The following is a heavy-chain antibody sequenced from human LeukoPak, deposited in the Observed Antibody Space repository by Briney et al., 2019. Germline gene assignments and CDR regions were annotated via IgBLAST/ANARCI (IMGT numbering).Heavy chain of an antibody. D-gene: IGHD3-10*01. CDR1: GFSFNSYP. CDR3: ARDGAHRGYGVNSFDY. V-gene: IGHV3-30*03. CDR2: ITYDGQNK. Sequence: GGSLRLSCEGSGFSFNSYPLHWVRQAPGKGLEWVSVITYDGQNKFYADSVKGRFTISRDDSKNTLYLQMNGLRTDDTALYFCARDGAHRGYGVNSFDYWGQGTRVTVSS. J-gene: IGHJ4*02.